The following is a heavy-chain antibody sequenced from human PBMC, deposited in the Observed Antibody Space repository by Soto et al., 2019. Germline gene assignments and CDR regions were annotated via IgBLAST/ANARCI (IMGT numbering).Heavy chain of an antibody. CDR2: TYYSGST. D-gene: IGHD3-10*01. CDR1: GGSISSDDYY. V-gene: IGHV4-30-4*01. Sequence: SETLSLTCTVSGGSISSDDYYWSWIRQPPGKGLEWIGYTYYSGSTDYNPSLKSRVTILVDTSKNQFSLRLSAVTAVDTAVYYCARDNLVRGLFDNWGQGTLVTVS. J-gene: IGHJ4*02. CDR3: ARDNLVRGLFDN.